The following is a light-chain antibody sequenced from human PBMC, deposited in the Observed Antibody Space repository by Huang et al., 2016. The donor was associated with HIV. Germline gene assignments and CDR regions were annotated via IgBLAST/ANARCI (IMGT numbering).Light chain of an antibody. CDR3: QQSAKTPRT. CDR2: AAS. CDR1: QNINRY. Sequence: DIQITQSPSSLSASVGDRVVITCRTSQNINRYLNWYQQTPGKAPKLLIYAASNLQIGVPSTFTASGFGTEFTLTISGLQPEDSATYYCQQSAKTPRTFGLGTKLEI. J-gene: IGKJ2*01. V-gene: IGKV1-39*01.